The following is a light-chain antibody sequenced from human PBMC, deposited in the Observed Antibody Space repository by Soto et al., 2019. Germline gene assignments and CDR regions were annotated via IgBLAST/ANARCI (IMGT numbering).Light chain of an antibody. Sequence: DIQMTQSPSTLSASVGDRVTITCRASQSISSWLAWYQQKPGKAPKLLIYDASSLESGVPPRFSVSGSGTEFTLTISSLQPDDFATYYCQQYNSYSLTFGGGTKVDIK. CDR2: DAS. V-gene: IGKV1-5*01. CDR3: QQYNSYSLT. CDR1: QSISSW. J-gene: IGKJ4*01.